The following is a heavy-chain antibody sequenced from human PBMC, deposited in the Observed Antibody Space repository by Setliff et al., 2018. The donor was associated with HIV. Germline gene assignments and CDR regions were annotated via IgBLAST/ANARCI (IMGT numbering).Heavy chain of an antibody. J-gene: IGHJ4*02. CDR3: ARMESTRPPRGLDY. CDR1: GGSISHY. Sequence: SETLSLTCSVSGGSISHYWSWIRQAPGKGLEWIGSIYQTGTTYYNPSLKSRVTISIDTSKNEFSLKLLSVTAADTAVYYCARMESTRPPRGLDYWGQGTLVTVSS. V-gene: IGHV4-59*05. CDR2: IYQTGTT. D-gene: IGHD6-6*01.